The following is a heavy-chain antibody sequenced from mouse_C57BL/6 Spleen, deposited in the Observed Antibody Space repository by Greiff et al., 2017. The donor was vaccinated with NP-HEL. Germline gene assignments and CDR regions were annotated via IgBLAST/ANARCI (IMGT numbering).Heavy chain of an antibody. V-gene: IGHV5-12*01. CDR3: ARLPTVVANWYFDV. CDR1: GFTFSDYY. CDR2: ISNGGGSP. Sequence: DVKLQESGGGLVQPGGSLKLSCAASGFTFSDYYMYWVRQTPEKRLAWVAYISNGGGSPSYPDTVKGRFTLSRDNAKNTLYLQMSRLKSEDTAMYYCARLPTVVANWYFDVWGTGTTVTVSS. D-gene: IGHD1-1*01. J-gene: IGHJ1*03.